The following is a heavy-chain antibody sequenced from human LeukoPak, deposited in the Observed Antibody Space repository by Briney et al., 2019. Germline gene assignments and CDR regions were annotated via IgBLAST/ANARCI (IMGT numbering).Heavy chain of an antibody. J-gene: IGHJ3*02. CDR3: AKASSSWYSHDAFDI. CDR2: ISWNSGSI. Sequence: GGSLRLSCAASGFTFDDYAMHWVRQAPGKGLEWVSGISWNSGSIGYADSVKGRFTISRDNAKNSLYLQMNSLRAEDTALYYCAKASSSWYSHDAFDIWGQGTMVTVSS. D-gene: IGHD6-13*01. V-gene: IGHV3-9*01. CDR1: GFTFDDYA.